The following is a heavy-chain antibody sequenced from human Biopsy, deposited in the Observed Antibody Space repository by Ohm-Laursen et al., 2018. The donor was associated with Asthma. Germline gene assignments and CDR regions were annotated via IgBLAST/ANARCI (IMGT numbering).Heavy chain of an antibody. CDR2: IYSGGDT. J-gene: IGHJ4*02. V-gene: IGHV3-53*01. CDR3: ATPYYYDSSGWGY. D-gene: IGHD3-22*01. Sequence: SLRLSCAASGFTVSSNGMSWVRQPPGKGLEWVSTIYSGGDTFYAESVQGRFTISRDYSKNTVYLQMHSLTTEDTAVYFCATPYYYDSSGWGYWGQGTLVTVSS. CDR1: GFTVSSNG.